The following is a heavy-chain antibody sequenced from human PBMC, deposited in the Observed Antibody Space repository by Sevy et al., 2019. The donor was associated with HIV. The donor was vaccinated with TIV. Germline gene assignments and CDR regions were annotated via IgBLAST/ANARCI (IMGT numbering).Heavy chain of an antibody. Sequence: GGSLRLSCIASGLPFNIYAMNWVRQAPGKGLEWVANINQDGSVKYYADSVKGRFTISRDDTRNLLSLEMNSVRAGDTALYYCVRAIAADSSFWGQGTLVTVSS. CDR3: VRAIAADSSF. D-gene: IGHD6-13*01. V-gene: IGHV3-7*01. CDR2: INQDGSVK. CDR1: GLPFNIYA. J-gene: IGHJ4*02.